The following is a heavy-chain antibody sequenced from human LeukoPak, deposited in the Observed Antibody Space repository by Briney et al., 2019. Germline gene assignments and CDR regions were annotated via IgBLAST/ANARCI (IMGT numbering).Heavy chain of an antibody. Sequence: PSETLSLTCTVSGASISTYYWTWIRQPPGKGLEWIGYIYYSGSTNYNPSLKSRVTISVDTSKKQFSLTLNSVTAADTAVYYCATPSRVYDTSGFYRNYFDYWGQGTLVTV. D-gene: IGHD3-22*01. J-gene: IGHJ4*02. CDR2: IYYSGST. V-gene: IGHV4-59*08. CDR3: ATPSRVYDTSGFYRNYFDY. CDR1: GASISTYY.